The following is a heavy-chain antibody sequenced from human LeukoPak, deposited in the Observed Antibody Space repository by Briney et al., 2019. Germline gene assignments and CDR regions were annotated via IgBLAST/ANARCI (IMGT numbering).Heavy chain of an antibody. V-gene: IGHV3-23*01. CDR3: ARDNSVRDEAWWFNP. J-gene: IGHJ5*02. D-gene: IGHD5-24*01. CDR2: ISGSGAMT. CDR1: GFTFNNHA. Sequence: QTGGSLRLSCAASGFTFNNHAMIWVRQAPGKGLEWVSSISGSGAMTYYGDSVKGRFTISRDNAMDTLYLQMNSLRADDTAVYYCARDNSVRDEAWWFNPWGQGTLVTVSS.